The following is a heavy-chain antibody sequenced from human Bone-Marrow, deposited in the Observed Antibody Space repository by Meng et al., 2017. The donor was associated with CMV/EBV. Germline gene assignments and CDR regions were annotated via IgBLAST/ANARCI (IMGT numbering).Heavy chain of an antibody. J-gene: IGHJ4*02. D-gene: IGHD3-16*01. CDR2: ISNSNSDS. CDR3: ARGQGGGLYYFDY. V-gene: IGHV1-18*01. CDR1: GYFFSHYD. Sequence: GSVMDSCKASGYFFSHYDISWVRQAPGQGLEWIGWISNSNSDSELTQNQQGRATMVTEPSAKTAYLEVSHLSSDDAAVYYCARGQGGGLYYFDYWGQGTVVTVSS.